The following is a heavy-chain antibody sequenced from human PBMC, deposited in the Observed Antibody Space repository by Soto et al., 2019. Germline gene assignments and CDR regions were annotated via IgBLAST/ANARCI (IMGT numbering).Heavy chain of an antibody. D-gene: IGHD6-25*01. CDR3: ARGSRVKIPAASGRDYYYHGLDV. CDR2: INHRGST. CDR1: GGSFSGYY. Sequence: QVQLQQWGAGLLKPSETLSLTCAVYGGSFSGYYWSWIRQPPGKGLEWIGEINHRGSTNYNPSLRWRFTISVDTSKNQFSLKLNSVTAADTAVYYCARGSRVKIPAASGRDYYYHGLDVWGQGTAVTVSS. V-gene: IGHV4-34*01. J-gene: IGHJ6*02.